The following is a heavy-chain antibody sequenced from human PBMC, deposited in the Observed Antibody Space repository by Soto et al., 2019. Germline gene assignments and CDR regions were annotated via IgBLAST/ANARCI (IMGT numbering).Heavy chain of an antibody. V-gene: IGHV3-23*01. J-gene: IGHJ6*02. CDR2: ISGSGGST. CDR3: AKDSPTYYDFWSGYSLPSYYYYYYGMDV. Sequence: GGSLRLSCAASGFTFSSYAMSWVRQAPGKGLEWVSAISGSGGSTYYADSVKGRFTISRDNSKNTLYLQMNSLRAEDTAVYYCAKDSPTYYDFWSGYSLPSYYYYYYGMDVWGQGTTVTSP. D-gene: IGHD3-3*01. CDR1: GFTFSSYA.